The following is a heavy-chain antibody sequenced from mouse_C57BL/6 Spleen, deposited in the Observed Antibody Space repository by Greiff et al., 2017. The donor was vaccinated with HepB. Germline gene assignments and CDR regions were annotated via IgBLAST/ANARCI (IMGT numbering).Heavy chain of an antibody. V-gene: IGHV14-4*01. D-gene: IGHD1-1*01. CDR2: IDPENGDT. CDR1: GFNIKDDY. J-gene: IGHJ2*01. Sequence: VQLKESGAELVRPGASVKLSCTASGFNIKDDYMHWVKQRPEQGLEWIGWIDPENGDTEYASKFQGKATITADTSSHTAYLQLSSLTSEDTAVYYCTFTTVVARWGQGTTLTVSS. CDR3: TFTTVVAR.